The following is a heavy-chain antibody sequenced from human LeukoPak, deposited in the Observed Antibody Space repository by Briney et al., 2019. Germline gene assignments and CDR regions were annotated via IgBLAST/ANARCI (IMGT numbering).Heavy chain of an antibody. V-gene: IGHV4-59*01. J-gene: IGHJ5*02. CDR2: IYYSGST. Sequence: SETLSLTCTVSGGSISSYYWSWIRQTPGKGLEWIGYIYYSGSTNYNPSLKSRVTISVDTSKNQFSLKLSSVTAADTAVYYCARRGVRGWFDPWGQGTLVTVSS. CDR3: ARRGVRGWFDP. CDR1: GGSISSYY. D-gene: IGHD3-10*01.